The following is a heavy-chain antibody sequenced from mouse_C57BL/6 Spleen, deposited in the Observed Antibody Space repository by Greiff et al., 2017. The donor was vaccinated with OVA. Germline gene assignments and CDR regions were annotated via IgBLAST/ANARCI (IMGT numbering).Heavy chain of an antibody. J-gene: IGHJ2*01. CDR1: GYTFTDYE. CDR3: TYYDYDEGTKGY. Sequence: QVQLQQSGAELVRPGASVTLSCKASGYTFTDYEMHWVKQTPVHGLEWIGAIAPETGGPAYNQKFKGKAILTADKTSSTAYMELHSLTSEDSAVYYCTYYDYDEGTKGYWGQGTTLTVSS. CDR2: IAPETGGP. V-gene: IGHV1-15*01. D-gene: IGHD2-4*01.